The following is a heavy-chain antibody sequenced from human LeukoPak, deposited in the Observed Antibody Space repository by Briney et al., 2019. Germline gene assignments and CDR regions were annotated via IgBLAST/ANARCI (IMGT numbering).Heavy chain of an antibody. CDR1: GYTFTSYD. J-gene: IGHJ5*02. Sequence: ASVTVSCKASGYTFTSYDINWVRQAPGQGVEWMGWMNPNSGNTGYAQKLQGRVTITTHTSTSTAYMELSRLRSDHTAVYYCARLIRYNWFDPWGQGTLVTVSS. CDR2: MNPNSGNT. CDR3: ARLIRYNWFDP. V-gene: IGHV1-8*01.